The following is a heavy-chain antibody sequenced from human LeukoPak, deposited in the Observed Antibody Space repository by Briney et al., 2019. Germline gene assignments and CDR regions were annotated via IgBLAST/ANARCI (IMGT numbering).Heavy chain of an antibody. D-gene: IGHD4-4*01. CDR2: ISSSSSYI. V-gene: IGHV3-21*01. CDR3: APTYSNAPFDY. Sequence: GGFLRLSCAASGFTFSSYSMNWVRQAPGKGLEWVSSISSSSSYIYYADSVKGRFTISRDNAKNSLYLQMNSLRAEDTAVYYCAPTYSNAPFDYWGQGTLVTVSS. CDR1: GFTFSSYS. J-gene: IGHJ4*02.